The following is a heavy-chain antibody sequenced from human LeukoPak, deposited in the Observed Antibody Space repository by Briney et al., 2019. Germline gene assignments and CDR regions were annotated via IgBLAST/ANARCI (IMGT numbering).Heavy chain of an antibody. V-gene: IGHV4-39*07. CDR2: IYYSGST. J-gene: IGHJ2*01. CDR1: GGSISSSSYY. D-gene: IGHD6-19*01. Sequence: PSETLSLTCTVSGGSISSSSYYWGWIRQPPGKGLAWIGSIYYSGSTYYNPSLKSRVTISVDTSKNQFSLKLSSVTAADTAVYYCARTPKQWLGYWYFDLWGRGTLVTVSS. CDR3: ARTPKQWLGYWYFDL.